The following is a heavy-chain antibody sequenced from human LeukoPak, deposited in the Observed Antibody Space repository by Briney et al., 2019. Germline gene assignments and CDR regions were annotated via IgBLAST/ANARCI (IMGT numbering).Heavy chain of an antibody. CDR3: ARFVGAKGYDY. J-gene: IGHJ4*02. CDR1: GYTFTSYG. V-gene: IGHV1-18*01. Sequence: ASVKVTCKASGYTFTSYGISWVRQAPGQGLEWMGWISAYNGNTNYAQKLQGRVTVTTDTSTSAAYMELRSLRSDDTAVYYCARFVGAKGYDYWGQGTLVTVSS. D-gene: IGHD1-26*01. CDR2: ISAYNGNT.